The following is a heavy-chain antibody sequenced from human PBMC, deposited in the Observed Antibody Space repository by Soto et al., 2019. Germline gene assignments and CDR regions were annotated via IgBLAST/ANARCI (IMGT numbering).Heavy chain of an antibody. V-gene: IGHV4-61*03. CDR1: GGSVSSASCF. J-gene: IGHJ3*02. Sequence: QVQLQESGPGLVKPSETLSLTCTVSGGSVSSASCFWSWIRQPPGKGLEWIGYIYYSGTTNYNPSLKSRVIISVDTSKNHFSLKLTSVNAADTAVYYCARVTIADDAFDIWGQGTMVTVSS. CDR3: ARVTIADDAFDI. D-gene: IGHD2-15*01. CDR2: IYYSGTT.